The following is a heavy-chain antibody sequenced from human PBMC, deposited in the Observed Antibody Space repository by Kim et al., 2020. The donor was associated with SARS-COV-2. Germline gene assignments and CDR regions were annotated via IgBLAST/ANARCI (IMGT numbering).Heavy chain of an antibody. CDR3: TRDAPGVVPLDY. V-gene: IGHV3-74*01. J-gene: IGHJ4*02. D-gene: IGHD3-3*01. Sequence: GGSLRLSCAASEFAFSGDWMHWVRQAPGKGLVWLSTINPYGSVTVYADFVKGRFTVSRDNAKNTLFLKMNSLTVDDTAVYYCTRDAPGVVPLDYWGQGTLVTVSS. CDR2: INPYGSVT. CDR1: EFAFSGDW.